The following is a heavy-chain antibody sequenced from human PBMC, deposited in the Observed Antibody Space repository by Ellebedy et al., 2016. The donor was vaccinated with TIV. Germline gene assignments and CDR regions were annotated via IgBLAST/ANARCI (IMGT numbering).Heavy chain of an antibody. J-gene: IGHJ5*02. CDR2: IYYSGIT. V-gene: IGHV4-59*01. CDR1: GGSISSYY. CDR3: VRTSSSWYVDWFDP. Sequence: SETLSLTCTVSGGSISSYYWSWIRQPPGKGLEWIAYIYYSGITNYNPSLKSRVTISVDTSKNQFSLRLSSVTAADTAVYYCVRTSSSWYVDWFDPWGQGTLVTVSS. D-gene: IGHD6-13*01.